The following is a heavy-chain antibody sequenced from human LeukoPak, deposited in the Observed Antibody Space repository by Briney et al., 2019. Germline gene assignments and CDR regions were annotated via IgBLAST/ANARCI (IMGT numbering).Heavy chain of an antibody. V-gene: IGHV4-59*01. Sequence: PSETLSLTCTVSGGAISSYYWSWIRQPPGKGLEWIAYLFYSGSTDYNPSLESRVTISVDTSKNQFSLKLRSVTAADTAVYYCATVAVIRGVTYFDYWGQGTLVTVSS. J-gene: IGHJ4*02. CDR2: LFYSGST. D-gene: IGHD3-10*01. CDR1: GGAISSYY. CDR3: ATVAVIRGVTYFDY.